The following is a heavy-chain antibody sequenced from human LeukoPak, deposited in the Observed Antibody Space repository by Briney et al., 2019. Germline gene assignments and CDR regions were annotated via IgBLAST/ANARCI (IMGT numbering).Heavy chain of an antibody. CDR2: TFYGGSP. J-gene: IGHJ4*02. CDR1: GGSISSGGYY. CDR3: ARATLKLGIDY. Sequence: SETLSLPCTVSGGSISSGGYYWSWIRQHPGKGLEWIGYTFYGGSPYYNPSLKCRVTISVDTSTNQFSLNLSSVTAADTAVYYCARATLKLGIDYWGQGTLVTGSS. D-gene: IGHD7-27*01. V-gene: IGHV4-31*03.